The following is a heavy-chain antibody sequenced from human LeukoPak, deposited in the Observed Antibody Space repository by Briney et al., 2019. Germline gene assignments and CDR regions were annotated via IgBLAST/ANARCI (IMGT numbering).Heavy chain of an antibody. D-gene: IGHD4-17*01. J-gene: IGHJ5*02. V-gene: IGHV3-23*01. CDR2: ISDGGGSR. Sequence: GGSLRLSCAVSGITLSNYGMSWVRQAPGKGLEWVAGISDGGGSRNYADSVKGRFTISRDNPKNTLYLQMNSLRVEDTAVYYCASKLTTGSWGQGTLVTVSS. CDR1: GITLSNYG. CDR3: ASKLTTGS.